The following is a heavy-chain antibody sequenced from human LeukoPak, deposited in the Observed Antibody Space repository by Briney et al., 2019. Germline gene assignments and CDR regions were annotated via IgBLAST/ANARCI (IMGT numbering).Heavy chain of an antibody. Sequence: SETLSLTCTVSGGSISSYYWSWIRQPPGKGLEWIAEINHRGTTHYNPSLKSRVNISADTSKNQFSLHLDSVTAADTAVYYCARSWAGMYYPFYYFDYWGQGTLVSVSS. CDR2: INHRGTT. V-gene: IGHV4-34*01. CDR1: GGSISSYY. J-gene: IGHJ4*02. CDR3: ARSWAGMYYPFYYFDY. D-gene: IGHD1-26*01.